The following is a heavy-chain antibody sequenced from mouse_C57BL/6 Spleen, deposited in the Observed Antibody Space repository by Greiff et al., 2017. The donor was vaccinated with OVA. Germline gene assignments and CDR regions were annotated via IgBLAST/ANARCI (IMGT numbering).Heavy chain of an antibody. CDR3: TPYYGSSPFDY. Sequence: VKLQESGAELVRPGASVTLSCKASGYTFTDYEMHWVKQTPVHGLEWIGAIDPETGGTAYNQKFKGKAILTADKSSSTAYMELRSLTSEDSAVYYCTPYYGSSPFDYWGQGTTLTVSS. D-gene: IGHD1-1*01. J-gene: IGHJ2*01. CDR2: IDPETGGT. V-gene: IGHV1-15*01. CDR1: GYTFTDYE.